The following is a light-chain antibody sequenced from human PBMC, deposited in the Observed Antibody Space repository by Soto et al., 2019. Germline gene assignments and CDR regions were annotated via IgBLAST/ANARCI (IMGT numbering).Light chain of an antibody. J-gene: IGKJ5*01. V-gene: IGKV1D-12*01. CDR1: QDIAGH. CDR2: GAS. CDR3: QQAYSFPIT. Sequence: DIQVTQSPSSVSASVGDRVTITCRASQDIAGHLAWYQHKPGRTPELLIHGASRLQSGVPARFSGSGSGTDFTLSINSLQPEDFATYYCQQAYSFPITFGQGTRLEIK.